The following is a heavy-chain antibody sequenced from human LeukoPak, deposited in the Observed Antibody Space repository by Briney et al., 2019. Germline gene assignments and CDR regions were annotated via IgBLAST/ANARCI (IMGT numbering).Heavy chain of an antibody. Sequence: GASVKVSFKASGYTFTGYYMHWVRQAPGQGLEWMGWINPHSGCTNYAQKFQGSVTMTRETSISTAYMELSRLRSDDTAVYYCARDRPEYYYDSSGYMVHYFDYWGQGTLVTVSS. J-gene: IGHJ4*02. CDR1: GYTFTGYY. V-gene: IGHV1-2*02. CDR2: INPHSGCT. CDR3: ARDRPEYYYDSSGYMVHYFDY. D-gene: IGHD3-22*01.